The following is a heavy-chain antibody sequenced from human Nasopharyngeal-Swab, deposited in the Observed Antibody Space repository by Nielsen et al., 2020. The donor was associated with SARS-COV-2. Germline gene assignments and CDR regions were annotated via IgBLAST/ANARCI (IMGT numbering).Heavy chain of an antibody. V-gene: IGHV3-30*18. J-gene: IGHJ3*01. Sequence: GGSLRLSCGASGFTFSENGMHWVRQAPGKGLEWVAVISYDGRIERYVDSVKGRFTISRDNSQNTVYLQMNSLRHEDTALYYCTKIAGFFENFDFWTGYHAFEVWGQGTMVTVPS. D-gene: IGHD3/OR15-3a*01. CDR3: TKIAGFFENFDFWTGYHAFEV. CDR2: ISYDGRIE. CDR1: GFTFSENG.